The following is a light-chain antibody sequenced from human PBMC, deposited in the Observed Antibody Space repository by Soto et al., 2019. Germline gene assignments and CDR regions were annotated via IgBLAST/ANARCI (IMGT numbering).Light chain of an antibody. V-gene: IGKV1-5*03. J-gene: IGKJ1*01. CDR3: QEYSSYTRT. CDR2: KAS. CDR1: QSISSW. Sequence: DIQMTQSPSTLSASIGDRVTITCRASQSISSWLAWYQQKPGKAPKPLIYKASNLETGVPSRFSGSGSGTEFTLTISSLQPDDFATYYCQEYSSYTRTFGQGTKVEFK.